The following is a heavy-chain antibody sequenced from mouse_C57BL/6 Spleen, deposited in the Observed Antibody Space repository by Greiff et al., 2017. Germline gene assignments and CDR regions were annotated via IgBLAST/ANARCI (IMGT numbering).Heavy chain of an antibody. CDR3: ARTGFAY. CDR1: GFTFSDYG. J-gene: IGHJ3*01. CDR2: ISSGSSTI. V-gene: IGHV5-17*01. Sequence: EVQLKESGGGLVKPGGSLKLSCAASGFTFSDYGMHWVRQAPEKGLEWVAYISSGSSTIYYADTVKGRFTISRDNAKNTLFLQMTSLRSEDTAMYYCARTGFAYWGQGTLVTVSA.